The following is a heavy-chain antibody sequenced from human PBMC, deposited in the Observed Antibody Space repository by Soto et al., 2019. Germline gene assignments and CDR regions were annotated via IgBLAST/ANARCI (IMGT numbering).Heavy chain of an antibody. Sequence: SETLSLTCTVSGGSISSYYWSWIRQPPGKRLEWIGYIYYSGSTYYNPSLKSRVTISVDTSKNQFSLKLSSVTAADTAVYYCATQEVGGSYVYTFDPWGQGTLVTVSS. CDR3: ATQEVGGSYVYTFDP. CDR1: GGSISSYY. D-gene: IGHD1-26*01. CDR2: IYYSGST. V-gene: IGHV4-59*04. J-gene: IGHJ5*02.